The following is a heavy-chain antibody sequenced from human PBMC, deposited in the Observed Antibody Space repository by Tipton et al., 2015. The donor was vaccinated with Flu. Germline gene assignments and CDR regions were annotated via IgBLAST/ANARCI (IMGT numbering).Heavy chain of an antibody. Sequence: TLSLTCSVSGDSIGSPYYWAWIRQSPGKGLEWIGNVHQTGSTYYNPSLKSRVTISVDTSKNHFSLKVTSVTAADTAIYFCARAESSVWAGYYYGLDVWGQGTTVTVSS. CDR2: VHQTGST. CDR3: ARAESSVWAGYYYGLDV. CDR1: GDSIGSPYY. J-gene: IGHJ6*02. V-gene: IGHV4-38-2*02. D-gene: IGHD6-19*01.